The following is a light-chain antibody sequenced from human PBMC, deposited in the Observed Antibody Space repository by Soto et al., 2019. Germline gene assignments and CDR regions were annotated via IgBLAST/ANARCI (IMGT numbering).Light chain of an antibody. J-gene: IGLJ1*01. Sequence: ELTQPPSVSVAPGQTARITCGGFNIGNKSVHWYQQKPGQAPVLVVYDDGDRPSGIPERFSGSNSGNTATLTISRVEAGDEADYYCQVWDRVSESYVFGTGTKVTVL. V-gene: IGLV3-21*02. CDR2: DDG. CDR1: NIGNKS. CDR3: QVWDRVSESYV.